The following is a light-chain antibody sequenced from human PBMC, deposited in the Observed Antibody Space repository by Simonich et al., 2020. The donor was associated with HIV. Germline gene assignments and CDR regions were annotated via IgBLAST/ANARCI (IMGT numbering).Light chain of an antibody. J-gene: IGKJ4*01. CDR2: AAS. CDR3: QQSYTTLT. CDR1: QSISRY. V-gene: IGKV1-39*01. Sequence: DIQMTQSPSSLSASVGDRVTITCRASQSISRYLNWYQQKPGKAPKLLIYAASSLQSGVPSRCSGSGSGTDFTLTISSLQPEDFATYYCQQSYTTLTFGGGTKVEIK.